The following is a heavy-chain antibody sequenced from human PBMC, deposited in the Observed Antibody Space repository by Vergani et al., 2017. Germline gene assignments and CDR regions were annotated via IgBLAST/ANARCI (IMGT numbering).Heavy chain of an antibody. CDR1: GGSISSYY. CDR3: ASVRGYFAYFDY. V-gene: IGHV4-59*01. J-gene: IGHJ4*02. CDR2: IYYSGST. Sequence: QVQLQESGPGLVKPSETLSLPCTVSGGSISSYYWSWIRQPPGKGLEWIGYIYYSGSTNYNPSLKSRVTISVDTSKNQFSLKLSSVTAADTAVYYCASVRGYFAYFDYWGQGTLVTVSS. D-gene: IGHD5-18*01.